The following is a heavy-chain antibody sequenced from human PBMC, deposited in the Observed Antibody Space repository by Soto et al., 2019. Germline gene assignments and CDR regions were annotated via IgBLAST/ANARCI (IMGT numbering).Heavy chain of an antibody. D-gene: IGHD2-21*02. CDR1: GYTFTSYG. CDR3: ARYGRHIVVVTAIPSYYYYYGMDV. J-gene: IGHJ6*02. CDR2: ISAYNGNT. Sequence: ASVKVSCKASGYTFTSYGISWVRQAPGQGLEWMGWISAYNGNTNYAQKLQGRVTMTTDTSTSTAYMELRSLRSDDTAVYYCARYGRHIVVVTAIPSYYYYYGMDVWGQGTTVTVS. V-gene: IGHV1-18*01.